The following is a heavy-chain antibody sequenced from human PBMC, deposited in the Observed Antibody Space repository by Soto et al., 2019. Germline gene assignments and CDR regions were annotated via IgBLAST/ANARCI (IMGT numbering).Heavy chain of an antibody. J-gene: IGHJ4*02. CDR2: IIPKIDIG. Sequence: QVQLVQSGAEVKKPGSSVRVSCKASGGPFNRYSIIWVRQAPGQGLEWMGGIIPKIDIGKYAQKFQDRLTITADEFTSTAYMELSSLRYDDTAVYYCARGTSSWNGYYDFWGQGTLLTVSS. CDR1: GGPFNRYS. V-gene: IGHV1-69*01. CDR3: ARGTSSWNGYYDF. D-gene: IGHD3-3*01.